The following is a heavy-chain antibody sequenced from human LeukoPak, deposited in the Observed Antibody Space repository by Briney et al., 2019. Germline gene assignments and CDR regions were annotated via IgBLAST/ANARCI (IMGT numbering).Heavy chain of an antibody. D-gene: IGHD1-7*01. CDR3: AMKATGTTYFDY. J-gene: IGHJ4*02. CDR2: ISSGSSYI. V-gene: IGHV3-21*01. Sequence: PGGSLRLSCAASGFTFSSYNMNWVRQAPGKGLEWVSSISSGSSYIYYADSVKGRFTISRDNAKNSLYLQMNGLRAEDTAVYYCAMKATGTTYFDYWGQGTLVTVSS. CDR1: GFTFSSYN.